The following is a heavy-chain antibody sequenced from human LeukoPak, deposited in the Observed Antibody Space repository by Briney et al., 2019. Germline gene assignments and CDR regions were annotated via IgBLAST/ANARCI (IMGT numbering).Heavy chain of an antibody. J-gene: IGHJ6*03. CDR2: IHYDGSNK. CDR3: AKDLAAAAYYCYYMDV. Sequence: PGGSLRLSCAASGFTFSNYGMHWVRQAPGKGLDWVAFIHYDGSNKYYADSVKGRFTISRDNSKNTLYLQMNSLRAEDTAVYYCAKDLAAAAYYCYYMDVWGKGTTVTVSS. CDR1: GFTFSNYG. V-gene: IGHV3-30*02. D-gene: IGHD6-13*01.